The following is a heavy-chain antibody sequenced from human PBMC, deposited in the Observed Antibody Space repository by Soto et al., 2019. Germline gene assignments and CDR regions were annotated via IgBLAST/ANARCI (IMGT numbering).Heavy chain of an antibody. CDR3: ARFQNGGSYTTDDAFDS. V-gene: IGHV1-2*02. D-gene: IGHD1-26*01. J-gene: IGHJ3*02. Sequence: ASVKVSCKASGYTFTGYYMHWVRQAPGQGLEWMGWINPNSGGTNYAQKFRGRVTMTRDTSISTAYMELSRLRSDDTAVYYCARFQNGGSYTTDDAFDSWGQGTRVTVSS. CDR1: GYTFTGYY. CDR2: INPNSGGT.